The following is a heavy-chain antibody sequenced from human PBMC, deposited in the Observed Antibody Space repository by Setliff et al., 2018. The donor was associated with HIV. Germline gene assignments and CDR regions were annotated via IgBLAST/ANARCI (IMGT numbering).Heavy chain of an antibody. CDR3: ARSQPDTIFGVVIFDY. Sequence: PSETLSLTCTVADGSISTGSYYWGWIRQPPGKGLEWIGSIYYSGSTYYNPSLKSRVTISLDTSKNQLSLRLTSMTAADTAVYYCARSQPDTIFGVVIFDYWGQGKMVTVSS. J-gene: IGHJ4*02. CDR1: DGSISTGSYY. D-gene: IGHD3-3*01. CDR2: IYYSGST. V-gene: IGHV4-39*01.